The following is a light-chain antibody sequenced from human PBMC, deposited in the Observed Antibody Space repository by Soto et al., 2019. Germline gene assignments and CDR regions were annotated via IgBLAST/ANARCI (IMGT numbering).Light chain of an antibody. V-gene: IGKV1-5*03. J-gene: IGKJ4*01. CDR1: QNIRSW. CDR3: QEYNGNSGLT. CDR2: SAS. Sequence: DIEMTQSPSILSASVGDRVTITCRASQNIRSWLAWYQQKPGKAPELLIYSASGLESGVPSRFSGSGFGTEFTLTISSVQPDDFATYYCQEYNGNSGLTFGGGNKVEIK.